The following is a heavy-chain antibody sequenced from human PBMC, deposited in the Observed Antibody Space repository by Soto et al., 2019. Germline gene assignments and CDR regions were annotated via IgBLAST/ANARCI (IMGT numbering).Heavy chain of an antibody. D-gene: IGHD4-4*01. J-gene: IGHJ6*01. CDR3: ARERDYSRDFNYYHGMDV. V-gene: IGHV4-61*08. CDR2: IYNTGST. Sequence: PSETLSLTGTVSGGSVSSGGYYWSWIRQPPGKGLEWIGYIYNTGSTKYNPSLKSRVTISVDMSKNQFSLKLSSVTAADTAVYHCARERDYSRDFNYYHGMDVWGQGTTVAVCS. CDR1: GGSVSSGGYY.